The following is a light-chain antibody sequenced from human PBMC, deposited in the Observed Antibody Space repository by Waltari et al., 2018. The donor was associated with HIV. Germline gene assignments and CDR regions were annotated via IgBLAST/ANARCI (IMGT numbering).Light chain of an antibody. Sequence: QSVLTQPPSVSAAPGQKVTISCSGRSSNIGNNYVSWYQQLPGTAPKLLIYENNKRPSGIPDRFSGSKSDTSATLGITGLQTGDEADYYCGTWDSSLSVGGVFGGGTKLTVL. V-gene: IGLV1-51*02. CDR3: GTWDSSLSVGGV. J-gene: IGLJ2*01. CDR2: ENN. CDR1: SSNIGNNY.